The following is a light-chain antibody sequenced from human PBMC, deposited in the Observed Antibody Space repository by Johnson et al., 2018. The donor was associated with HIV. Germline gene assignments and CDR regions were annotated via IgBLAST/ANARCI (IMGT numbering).Light chain of an antibody. CDR2: DNN. Sequence: QSVLTKPPSVSAAPGQKVTISCSGSSSNIGNNYVSWYQQLPGRAPKLLIYDNNKRPSGIPDRFSGSKSGTSATLGITGLQTGDEADYYCGTWDSSLSAYVFGTGTKVTVL. CDR1: SSNIGNNY. V-gene: IGLV1-51*01. CDR3: GTWDSSLSAYV. J-gene: IGLJ1*01.